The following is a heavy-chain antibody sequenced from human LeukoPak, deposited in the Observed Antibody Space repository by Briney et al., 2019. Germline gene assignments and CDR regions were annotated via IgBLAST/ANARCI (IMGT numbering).Heavy chain of an antibody. CDR3: ANWNYGYYFDY. Sequence: PGGSLRLSCADSGFTFSSYGMHWVRQAPGKGLEWVAVISYDGSNKYYADSVKGRFTISRDNSKNTLYLQMNSLRAEDTAVYYCANWNYGYYFDYWGQGTLVTVSS. V-gene: IGHV3-30*18. CDR1: GFTFSSYG. CDR2: ISYDGSNK. D-gene: IGHD1-7*01. J-gene: IGHJ4*02.